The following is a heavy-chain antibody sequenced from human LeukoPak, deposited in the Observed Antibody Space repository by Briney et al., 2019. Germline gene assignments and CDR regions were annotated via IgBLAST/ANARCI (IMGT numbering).Heavy chain of an antibody. CDR3: ARRPTGYYYDGMDV. Sequence: ASVKVSCKASGYTFTSYGISWVRQAPGQGLEWMGWISAYNGNTNYAQKLQGRVTMTTDTSTSTAYMELRSLRSDDTAVYYCARRPTGYYYDGMDVWGQGTTVTVSS. CDR1: GYTFTSYG. V-gene: IGHV1-18*01. J-gene: IGHJ6*02. CDR2: ISAYNGNT.